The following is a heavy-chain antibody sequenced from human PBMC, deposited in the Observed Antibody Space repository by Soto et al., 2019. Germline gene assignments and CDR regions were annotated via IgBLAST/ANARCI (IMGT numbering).Heavy chain of an antibody. Sequence: QVQLVQSGGEVKTPGASVKVSCKASGYTFTSYGISWVRQAPGQGLEGRGWINAYNGNTNYAQKVQGRVTMTTDTSTSTAYMELRSMRSDDTAVYYCARDVGYGLIDGWGQGTLVTVSS. CDR3: ARDVGYGLIDG. V-gene: IGHV1-18*01. CDR2: INAYNGNT. D-gene: IGHD5-18*01. J-gene: IGHJ4*02. CDR1: GYTFTSYG.